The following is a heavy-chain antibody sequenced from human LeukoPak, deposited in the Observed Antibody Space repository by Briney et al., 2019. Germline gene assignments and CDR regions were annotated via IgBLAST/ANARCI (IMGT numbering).Heavy chain of an antibody. CDR2: IYYSGST. CDR3: ARHGAMIVVNDAFDI. V-gene: IGHV4-59*08. CDR1: GGSISSYY. D-gene: IGHD3-22*01. J-gene: IGHJ3*02. Sequence: PSETLSLTCTVSGGSISSYYWSWIRQPPGKGLEWIGYIYYSGSTNYNPSLKSRVTISVDTSKNQFSLKLSSVTAADTAVYYCARHGAMIVVNDAFDIWGQGTMVTLSS.